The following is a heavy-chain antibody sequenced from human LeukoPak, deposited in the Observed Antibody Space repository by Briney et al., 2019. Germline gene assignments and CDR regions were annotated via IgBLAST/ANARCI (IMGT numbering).Heavy chain of an antibody. CDR1: GYTFTGYY. V-gene: IGHV1-2*02. CDR3: ARGRGIRSTTGIPFHD. J-gene: IGHJ4*02. CDR2: INPNSGGT. Sequence: GASVKVSCKASGYTFTGYYMHWVRQAPGQGLEWMGWINPNSGGTNYAQNFQGRLTMTRDTSTSTGYMEVSRLTSDDTAVYYCARGRGIRSTTGIPFHDWGQGTLVTVSS. D-gene: IGHD4-11*01.